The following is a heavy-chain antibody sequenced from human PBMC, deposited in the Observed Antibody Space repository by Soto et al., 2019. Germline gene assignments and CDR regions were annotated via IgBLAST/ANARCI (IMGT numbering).Heavy chain of an antibody. Sequence: QVQLVQSGAEVKKPGSSVKVSCKASGGTFSNYTISWVRQAPGQGLEWMGRIIPILNIANYAQKFQGRVTITADKSTSTTYMELSSLRSEDTAVYYCARVSETGTATKGYYYYMDVWGKGTTVTVPS. J-gene: IGHJ6*03. CDR3: ARVSETGTATKGYYYYMDV. D-gene: IGHD4-17*01. CDR2: IIPILNIA. CDR1: GGTFSNYT. V-gene: IGHV1-69*02.